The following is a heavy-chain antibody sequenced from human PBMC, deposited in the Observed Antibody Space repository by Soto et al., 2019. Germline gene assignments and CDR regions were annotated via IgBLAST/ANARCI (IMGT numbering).Heavy chain of an antibody. CDR1: GYSFTNYG. V-gene: IGHV1-18*01. J-gene: IGHJ4*02. CDR3: AKGTVTAADY. CDR2: ISPYNGNT. D-gene: IGHD2-21*02. Sequence: QVPVVQSGAEVKSPGASVNISCKTSGYSFTNYGITWVRQAPGQGLDWMGWISPYNGNTNYAQMLQDRVTMTTDTSTATAYMELRNLRSDDTAVYYCAKGTVTAADYWGQGTLVTVPS.